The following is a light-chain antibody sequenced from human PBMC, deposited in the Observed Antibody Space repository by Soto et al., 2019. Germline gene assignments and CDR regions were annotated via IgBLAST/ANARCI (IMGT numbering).Light chain of an antibody. CDR1: QSVSRTY. CDR3: QQYDRSPFT. V-gene: IGKV3-20*01. Sequence: EIVLTQSPGTLSLSPGERATLSCRASQSVSRTYLAWYQQTPGQAPRLLIYGASNRATGVPDRFSGSGSGTDFTLTISGLEPEDCAVYYCQQYDRSPFTFGQGTRLEIK. J-gene: IGKJ5*01. CDR2: GAS.